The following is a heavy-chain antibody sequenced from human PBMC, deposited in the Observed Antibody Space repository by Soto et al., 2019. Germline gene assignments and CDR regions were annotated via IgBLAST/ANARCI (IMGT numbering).Heavy chain of an antibody. CDR2: ISGSGGST. Sequence: PGGSLRLSCAASGFTFSSYAMSWVRQAPGKGLEWVSAISGSGGSTYYADSVKGRFTISRDNSKNTLYLQMNSLRAEDTAVYYCAKDALATMVRGVSWFDPWGQGTLVTAPQ. V-gene: IGHV3-23*01. D-gene: IGHD3-10*01. CDR3: AKDALATMVRGVSWFDP. CDR1: GFTFSSYA. J-gene: IGHJ5*02.